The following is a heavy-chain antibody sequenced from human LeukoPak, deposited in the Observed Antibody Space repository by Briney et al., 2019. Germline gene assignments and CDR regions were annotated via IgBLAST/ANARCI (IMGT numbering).Heavy chain of an antibody. CDR1: RYTFTGYG. J-gene: IGHJ4*02. D-gene: IGHD1-26*01. Sequence: AAVTVSCKASRYTFTGYGISWVRQAPGQGLEWMGWISAYNGNTNYAQKLQGRVTMTTDTSPSTAYMELRSLRSDDTAVYYCAREKMRTRGSYSPYYFDYWGQGTLVTVSS. V-gene: IGHV1-18*01. CDR3: AREKMRTRGSYSPYYFDY. CDR2: ISAYNGNT.